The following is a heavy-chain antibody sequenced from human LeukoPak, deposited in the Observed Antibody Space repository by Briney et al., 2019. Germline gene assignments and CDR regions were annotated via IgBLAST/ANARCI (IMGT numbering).Heavy chain of an antibody. CDR2: ISPYSGDT. CDR1: GYTFNTYG. V-gene: IGHV1-18*04. D-gene: IGHD5-12*01. J-gene: IGHJ4*02. CDR3: ARVVAGYYFDY. Sequence: ASVKVSCKASGYTFNTYGITWVRQAPGQGLEWMGWISPYSGDTHYAQKFQDRVTMTTDTSTSTAYMELRSLRSDDTAVYYCARVVAGYYFDYWGQGTLVTVSS.